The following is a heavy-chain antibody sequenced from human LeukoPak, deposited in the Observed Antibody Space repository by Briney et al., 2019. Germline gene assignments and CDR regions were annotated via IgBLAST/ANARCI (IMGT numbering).Heavy chain of an antibody. Sequence: PGGSLRLSCAASGFTFSSYAMSWVRQAPGKGLEWVAVISYDGSNKYYADSVKGRFTISRDNSKNTLYLQMNSLRAEDTAVYYCAKDFGRDWYYDFWSGYSYYYYGMDVWGQGTTVTVSS. V-gene: IGHV3-30*18. D-gene: IGHD3-3*01. CDR3: AKDFGRDWYYDFWSGYSYYYYGMDV. J-gene: IGHJ6*02. CDR2: ISYDGSNK. CDR1: GFTFSSYA.